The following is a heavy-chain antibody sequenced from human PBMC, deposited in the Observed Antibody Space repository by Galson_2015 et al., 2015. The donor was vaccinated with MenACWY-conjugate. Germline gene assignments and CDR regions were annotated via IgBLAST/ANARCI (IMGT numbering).Heavy chain of an antibody. CDR2: ISGSGART. V-gene: IGHV3-23*01. J-gene: IGHJ4*01. CDR1: GVRMRREE. CDR3: AKDPQSRRTVGAAYFDD. Sequence: SLRLSCAGGGVRMRREEKRGGRQAPGKGLEWVSAISGSGARTYNADSVKGRFTVSRDNSKNTLYLQMNSLRAEDTAVYYCAKDPQSRRTVGAAYFDDWGRGTLLTVSS. D-gene: IGHD1-26*01.